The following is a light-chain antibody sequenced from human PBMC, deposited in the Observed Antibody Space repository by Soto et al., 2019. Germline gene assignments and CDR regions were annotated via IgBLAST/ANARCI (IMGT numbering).Light chain of an antibody. V-gene: IGKV3-20*01. Sequence: EIVLTQSPGTLSLSPGERATLSCRSSQSVSSSYLAWYQHKPGQAPRLLIYDVSSRATCIPDRFSGSGSGTDFTLTISRLEPEDFAVYYCQQYGSSPTFGQGTKVEIK. CDR1: QSVSSSY. J-gene: IGKJ1*01. CDR3: QQYGSSPT. CDR2: DVS.